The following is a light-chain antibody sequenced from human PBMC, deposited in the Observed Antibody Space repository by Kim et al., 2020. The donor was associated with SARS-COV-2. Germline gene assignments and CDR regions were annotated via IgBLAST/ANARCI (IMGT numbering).Light chain of an antibody. CDR2: GAS. Sequence: VSPGERATLSCRASQSVSSNLAWYQQKPGQAPSLLIYGASTRATGIPARFSGSGSGTEFTLTITSLQSEDFAVYYCQQYNDWPPYTFGQGTKLEI. CDR1: QSVSSN. J-gene: IGKJ2*01. V-gene: IGKV3-15*01. CDR3: QQYNDWPPYT.